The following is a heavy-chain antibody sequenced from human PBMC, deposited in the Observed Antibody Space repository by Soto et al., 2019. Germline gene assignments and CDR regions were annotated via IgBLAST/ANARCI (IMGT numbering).Heavy chain of an antibody. CDR3: ARGSTHYDILTGYPLGYYCCMDV. J-gene: IGHJ6*02. D-gene: IGHD3-9*01. Sequence: AETLSLTCTVSGGSISSYYWSWIRQPPGKGLEWIGYIYYSGSTNYNPSLKSRVTISVDTSKNQSSLKLSSVTAADTAVYYCARGSTHYDILTGYPLGYYCCMDVWGQGTTVTVSS. CDR1: GGSISSYY. CDR2: IYYSGST. V-gene: IGHV4-59*01.